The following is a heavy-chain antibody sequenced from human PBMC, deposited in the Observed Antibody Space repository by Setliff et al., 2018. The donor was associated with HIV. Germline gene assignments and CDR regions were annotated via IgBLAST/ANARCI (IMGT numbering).Heavy chain of an antibody. CDR3: ARDPIYCSGGSCYDY. CDR1: GGSFSGFY. Sequence: SETLSLTCAVYGGSFSGFYWNWIRQPPGKGLDWIGEINHSGSTTYNPSLKSRVTISLDTSKNQFSLKLSSVTAADTAVYYCARDPIYCSGGSCYDYWGQGTLVTVSS. V-gene: IGHV4-34*01. CDR2: INHSGST. D-gene: IGHD2-15*01. J-gene: IGHJ4*02.